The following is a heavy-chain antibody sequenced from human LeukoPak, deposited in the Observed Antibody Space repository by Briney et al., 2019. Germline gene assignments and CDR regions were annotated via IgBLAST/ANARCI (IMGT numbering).Heavy chain of an antibody. Sequence: PSQTLSLTCTVSGGSISSGSYYWSWIRQPPGKGLEWIGYIYYSGSTNYNPSLKSRVTISVDTSKNQFSLKLSSVTAADTAVYYCARERGYYDSFDYWGQGTLVTVSS. V-gene: IGHV4-61*01. CDR2: IYYSGST. J-gene: IGHJ4*02. CDR1: GGSISSGSYY. CDR3: ARERGYYDSFDY. D-gene: IGHD3-10*01.